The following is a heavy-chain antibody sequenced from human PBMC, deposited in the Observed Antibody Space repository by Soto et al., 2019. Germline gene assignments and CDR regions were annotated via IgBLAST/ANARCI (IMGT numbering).Heavy chain of an antibody. CDR2: ISGSGDGT. CDR3: ARGAAAAGTDWFDA. V-gene: IGHV3-23*01. Sequence: GGSLRLSCAASGFTFIGYAMSWVRQAPGKGLEWVSTISGSGDGTYYADSVKGRFTVSRDNSKKTLYLQMNSLRAEDTAVYYCARGAAAAGTDWFDAWGQGTPVTVSS. J-gene: IGHJ5*02. D-gene: IGHD6-13*01. CDR1: GFTFIGYA.